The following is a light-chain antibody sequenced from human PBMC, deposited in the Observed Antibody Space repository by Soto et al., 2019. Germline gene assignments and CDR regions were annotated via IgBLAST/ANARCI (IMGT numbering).Light chain of an antibody. J-gene: IGKJ1*01. CDR2: AAS. Sequence: ILLTQSPSSLSASVGDRLTITCRASQGIRYALAWYQQKPGRAPKLLIYAASSLRSGVPSRFSGSGSGTDFTLTISSLQPEDFATYYCQQSYSSPGTFGQGTKVDI. CDR1: QGIRYA. CDR3: QQSYSSPGT. V-gene: IGKV1-39*01.